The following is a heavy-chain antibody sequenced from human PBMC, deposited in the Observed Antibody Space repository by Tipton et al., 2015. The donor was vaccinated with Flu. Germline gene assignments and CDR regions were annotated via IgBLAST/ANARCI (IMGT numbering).Heavy chain of an antibody. Sequence: TLSLTCSVSGESMGINYYWGWIRQPPGEGLEWIGNIHRSGNTYHNPSLRSRVTMSVDSSRNQFSLRLSSVTAADTAVYYCARDPSLGMPDYFDYWGQGTLVTASS. D-gene: IGHD2-2*01. CDR3: ARDPSLGMPDYFDY. V-gene: IGHV4-38-2*02. J-gene: IGHJ4*02. CDR1: GESMGINYY. CDR2: IHRSGNT.